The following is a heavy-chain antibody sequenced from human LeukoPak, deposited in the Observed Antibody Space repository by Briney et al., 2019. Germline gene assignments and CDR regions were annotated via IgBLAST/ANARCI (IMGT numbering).Heavy chain of an antibody. CDR1: GFTFSDYY. J-gene: IGHJ4*02. Sequence: GGSLRLSFAASGFTFSDYYMSWIRQPPGKGLDCVSYISSSGSTIYYADSVKGRFTISRDHAKNSLYLQMNSLRAEDTAVYYCARSAGIQLIEYWGQGTLVTVSS. V-gene: IGHV3-11*01. CDR3: ARSAGIQLIEY. D-gene: IGHD5-18*01. CDR2: ISSSGSTI.